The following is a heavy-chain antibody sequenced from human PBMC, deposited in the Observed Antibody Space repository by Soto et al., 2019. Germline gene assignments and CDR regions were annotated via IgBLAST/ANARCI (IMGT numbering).Heavy chain of an antibody. D-gene: IGHD6-13*01. CDR3: ARDTATGTGVYYFYRMDV. CDR2: IHHSGGT. CDR1: GDSIRTLYY. J-gene: IGHJ6*02. Sequence: SETLSLTCTVSGDSIRTLYYWSWIRQTPGKGLEWIGHIHHSGGTSYNPSLKSLVAISVDTSKNQFSLKLSSVTAADTAVYYCARDTATGTGVYYFYRMDVWGQGTTVTVSS. V-gene: IGHV4-59*01.